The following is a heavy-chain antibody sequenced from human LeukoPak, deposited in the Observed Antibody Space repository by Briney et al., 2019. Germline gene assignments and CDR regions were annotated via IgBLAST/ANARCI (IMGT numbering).Heavy chain of an antibody. J-gene: IGHJ4*02. CDR3: AREIWFFDS. D-gene: IGHD3-10*01. V-gene: IGHV1-2*02. Sequence: ASVKVSCKASGYTFTGSYMHWVRQAPGQGLEWMGWINPDSGATDYAQRFQGRVTLTSDTSVSTAYMELSSLKSDDTAVYFCAREIWFFDSWGQGTLVTVSS. CDR1: GYTFTGSY. CDR2: INPDSGAT.